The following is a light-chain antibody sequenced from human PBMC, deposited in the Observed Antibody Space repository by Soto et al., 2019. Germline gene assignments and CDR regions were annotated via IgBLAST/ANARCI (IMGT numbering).Light chain of an antibody. Sequence: QMTQSPSTLSASVGDRVTITCRASQNINTWVAWYQQKPGTAPRLLIYDVSTLQSGVPSRFSGSGSGTEFPLTITSLQPDDSAIYYCQQYDGYFGPGTKV. CDR2: DVS. J-gene: IGKJ3*01. V-gene: IGKV1-5*01. CDR1: QNINTW. CDR3: QQYDGY.